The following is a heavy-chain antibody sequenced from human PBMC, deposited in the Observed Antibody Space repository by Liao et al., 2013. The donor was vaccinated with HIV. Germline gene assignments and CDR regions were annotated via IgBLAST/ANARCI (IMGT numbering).Heavy chain of an antibody. CDR3: ARLNYDSAGYYFYYYMDV. CDR2: IYSSGST. V-gene: IGHV4-61*02. Sequence: QVQLQESGPGLVKPSQTLSLTCTVSGGSISSGSYYWSWIRQPAGKGLEWIGRIYSSGSTNYNPVPQESSQPYQLDTSKNQFSLHLNSVTAADTAVYYCARLNYDSAGYYFYYYMDVWGKGTTVTVSS. D-gene: IGHD3-22*01. J-gene: IGHJ6*03. CDR1: GGSISSGSYY.